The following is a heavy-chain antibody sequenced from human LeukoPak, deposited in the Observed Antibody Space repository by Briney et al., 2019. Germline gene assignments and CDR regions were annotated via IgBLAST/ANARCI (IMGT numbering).Heavy chain of an antibody. J-gene: IGHJ4*02. V-gene: IGHV1-69*13. CDR2: IIPIFGTA. D-gene: IGHD3-3*01. CDR1: GGTFSSYA. Sequence: ASVKVSYKASGGTFSSYAISWVRQAPGQGLEWMGGIIPIFGTANYAQKFQGRVTITADESTSTAYMELSSLRSEDTAVYYCAGSIFGVVTIEYYFDYWGQGTLVTVSS. CDR3: AGSIFGVVTIEYYFDY.